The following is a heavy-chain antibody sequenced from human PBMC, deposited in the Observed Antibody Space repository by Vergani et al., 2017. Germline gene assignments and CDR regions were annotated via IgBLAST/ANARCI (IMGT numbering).Heavy chain of an antibody. J-gene: IGHJ5*02. CDR2: IHYSGDT. Sequence: QVDLQESGPGLVKSSETLSLNCAVSGYSVGSGYYWGWIRQPPGKGLQWIGSIHYSGDTSYANYNPSLKSRVSISVDASKNQFSLRLTSVTAADTAMYYCAGDTHSWQRADRWGQGIRVTVSS. CDR1: GYSVGSGYY. CDR3: AGDTHSWQRADR. D-gene: IGHD6-13*01. V-gene: IGHV4-61*01.